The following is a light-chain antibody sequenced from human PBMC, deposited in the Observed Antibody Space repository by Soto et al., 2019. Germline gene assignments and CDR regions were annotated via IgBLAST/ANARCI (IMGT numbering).Light chain of an antibody. CDR3: QQSYNTPLT. CDR1: QTIGTY. Sequence: IEVTQSPSSLAASLGYRVTITCRASQTIGTYVNWYRQKSGAAPELLIYDASTMQSGVPSRFRGGASGTDLTLTISSLQLDDFATYYCQQSYNTPLTFGQGTKV. CDR2: DAS. V-gene: IGKV1-39*01. J-gene: IGKJ1*01.